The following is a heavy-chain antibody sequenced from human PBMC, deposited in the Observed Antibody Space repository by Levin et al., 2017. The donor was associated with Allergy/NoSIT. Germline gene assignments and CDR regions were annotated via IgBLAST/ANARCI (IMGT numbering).Heavy chain of an antibody. CDR3: ARGYGSGSQGWFDP. V-gene: IGHV1-8*01. CDR1: GSTFTGSD. CDR2: LHPNRGST. J-gene: IGHJ5*02. D-gene: IGHD3-10*01. Sequence: RGESLKISCKASGSTFTGSDINWVRQAPGQGLEWMGWLHPNRGSTGYALKFQDRVTFTMNASISTVYMELTDLKSDDTAVYYCARGYGSGSQGWFDPWGQGTRVTVSS.